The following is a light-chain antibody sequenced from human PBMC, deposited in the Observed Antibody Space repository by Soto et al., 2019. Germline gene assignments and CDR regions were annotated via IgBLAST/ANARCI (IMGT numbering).Light chain of an antibody. CDR2: GAS. J-gene: IGKJ4*01. V-gene: IGKV3-15*01. Sequence: DIVVTQSPATLSVSPGERATLSCRASQSVSSNLAWYQHKPGQAPRLLISGASTGATGIPARFSGSGSGTEFTLTINSLQSEDFAVYYCQQFYTWPVTFGGGTKVDIK. CDR1: QSVSSN. CDR3: QQFYTWPVT.